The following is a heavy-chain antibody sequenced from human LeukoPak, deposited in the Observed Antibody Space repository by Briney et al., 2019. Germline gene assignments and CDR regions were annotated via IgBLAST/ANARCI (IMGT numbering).Heavy chain of an antibody. V-gene: IGHV3-15*01. CDR1: GFTFSNAW. CDR3: TTGPVVVVAATHDY. D-gene: IGHD2-15*01. CDR2: IKSKTDGGTT. J-gene: IGHJ4*02. Sequence: GGSLRLSCAASGFTFSNAWMSWVRQAPGKGLEWVGRIKSKTDGGTTDYAAPVKGSFTISRDDSENTLYLQMNSLKTEDTAVYYCTTGPVVVVAATHDYWGQGTLVTVSS.